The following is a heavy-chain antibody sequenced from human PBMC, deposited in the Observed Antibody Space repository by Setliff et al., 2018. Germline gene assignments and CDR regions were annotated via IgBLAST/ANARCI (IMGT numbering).Heavy chain of an antibody. J-gene: IGHJ4*02. CDR1: GFSINSGTHF. CDR3: ARTGTYRYFDY. V-gene: IGHV4-39*01. CDR2: IHYSGNT. Sequence: KTSETLSLTCTVSGFSINSGTHFWGWIRQPPGKGLEWIGRIHYSGNTYYNASFKSRVIISVDTAQNQFPLSLSSVTAADTAVYYCARTGTYRYFDYWGQGTLVTVSS. D-gene: IGHD1-1*01.